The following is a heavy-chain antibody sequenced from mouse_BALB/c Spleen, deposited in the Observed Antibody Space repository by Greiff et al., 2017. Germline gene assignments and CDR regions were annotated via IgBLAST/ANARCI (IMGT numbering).Heavy chain of an antibody. J-gene: IGHJ4*01. CDR1: GYSITSDYA. CDR3: AREDGIRAMDY. CDR2: ISYSGST. Sequence: EVQGVESGPGLVKPSQSLSLTCTVTGYSITSDYAWNWIRQFPGNKLEWMGYISYSGSTSYNPSLKSRISITRDTSKNQFFLQLNSVTTEDTATYYCAREDGIRAMDYWGQGTSVTVSS. D-gene: IGHD2-3*01. V-gene: IGHV3-2*02.